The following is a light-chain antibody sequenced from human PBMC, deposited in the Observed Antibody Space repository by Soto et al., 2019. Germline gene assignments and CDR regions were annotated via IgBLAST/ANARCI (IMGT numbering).Light chain of an antibody. V-gene: IGKV1-33*01. J-gene: IGKJ5*01. CDR2: AAS. CDR3: QQYENLPT. Sequence: DIQMTQSPSSLSASVGDRLTITCRASQGINTYLNWYQQKPGKAPKLLIYAASTLQSGAPSRFRGSGSGTDFTFTISRLQPEDIATYYCQQYENLPTFGQGTRLEI. CDR1: QGINTY.